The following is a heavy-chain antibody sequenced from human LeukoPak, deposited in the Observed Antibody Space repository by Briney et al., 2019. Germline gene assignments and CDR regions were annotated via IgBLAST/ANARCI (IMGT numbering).Heavy chain of an antibody. Sequence: GGSLRLSCAASGVTFSSYVMHWVRQAPGKGLEWMAFISQDGCTKLYADSVKGRFTISRDNSKNTMFLQMNSLRPEDTAVYFCAKDGGNYYIDYWGQGTLVTASS. CDR1: GVTFSSYV. CDR2: ISQDGCTK. V-gene: IGHV3-30*18. CDR3: AKDGGNYYIDY. J-gene: IGHJ4*02. D-gene: IGHD4-23*01.